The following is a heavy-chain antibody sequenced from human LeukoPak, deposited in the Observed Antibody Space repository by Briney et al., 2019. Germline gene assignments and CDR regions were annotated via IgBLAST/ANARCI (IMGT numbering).Heavy chain of an antibody. J-gene: IGHJ4*02. CDR1: GGTFSSYA. D-gene: IGHD5-24*01. V-gene: IGHV1-69*05. Sequence: GASVKVSCKASGGTFSSYAISWVRQAPGQGLEWMGGIIPIFGTANYAQKFQGRVTITTDESTSTAYMELSSLRFEDTAVYYCARSPVRRLPFDYWGQGTLVTVSS. CDR2: IIPIFGTA. CDR3: ARSPVRRLPFDY.